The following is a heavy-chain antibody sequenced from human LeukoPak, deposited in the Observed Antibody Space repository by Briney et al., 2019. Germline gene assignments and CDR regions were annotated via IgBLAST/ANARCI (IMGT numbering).Heavy chain of an antibody. Sequence: WASVKVSCKASGYTFTSYGISWVRQAPGQGLEWMGWISAYNGNTNYAQKLQGRVTMTTDTSTSTAYMELRSLRSDDTAVYYCASFTYGSGSYTNWFDPWGQGTLVTVSS. V-gene: IGHV1-18*01. D-gene: IGHD3-10*01. CDR2: ISAYNGNT. CDR3: ASFTYGSGSYTNWFDP. CDR1: GYTFTSYG. J-gene: IGHJ5*02.